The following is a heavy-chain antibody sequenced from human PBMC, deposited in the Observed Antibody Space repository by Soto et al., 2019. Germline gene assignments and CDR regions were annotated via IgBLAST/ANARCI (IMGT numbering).Heavy chain of an antibody. CDR2: IYYSGYT. CDR3: ARHGGSYNDRYFDY. CDR1: GGSMSNNGYY. J-gene: IGHJ4*03. Sequence: SETLSLTCTVSGGSMSNNGYYWGWIRQPPGKGLEWIGSIYYSGYTYYNPSLKSRVTISVDTSKKQFSLKVSSVTAADTAVYYCARHGGSYNDRYFDYWG. V-gene: IGHV4-39*01. D-gene: IGHD1-26*01.